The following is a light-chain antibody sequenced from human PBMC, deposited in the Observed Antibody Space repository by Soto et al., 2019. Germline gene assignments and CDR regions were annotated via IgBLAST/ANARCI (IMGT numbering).Light chain of an antibody. J-gene: IGKJ3*01. Sequence: EIVLTQSPGTLSVSPGERVTLSCRASQSVSSNYLAWYQQRPGQAPRLFIFGASYRATGIPDRFSGSGSGTDFTLTISRLEPEDIAVYYCQQYSNSPPEFTFGPGTKVDTK. CDR3: QQYSNSPPEFT. CDR2: GAS. CDR1: QSVSSNY. V-gene: IGKV3-20*01.